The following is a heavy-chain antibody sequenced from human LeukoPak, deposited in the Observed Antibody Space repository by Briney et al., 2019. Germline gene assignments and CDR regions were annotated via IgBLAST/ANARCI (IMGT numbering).Heavy chain of an antibody. CDR3: ARQRNYGNYHWEY. CDR1: GYTFTGYW. V-gene: IGHV5-51*01. CDR2: IYPGDSDT. J-gene: IGHJ4*02. Sequence: KVSCKASGYTFTGYWIGWVRQMPGKGLEWMGIIYPGDSDTRYSPSFQGQVTISADKSISTAYLQWSSLKASDTAMYYCARQRNYGNYHWEYWGQGTLVTVSS. D-gene: IGHD4-11*01.